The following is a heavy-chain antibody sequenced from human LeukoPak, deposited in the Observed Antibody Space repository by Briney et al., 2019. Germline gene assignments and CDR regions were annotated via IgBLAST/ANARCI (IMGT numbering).Heavy chain of an antibody. CDR1: GFIFSTYG. CDR3: ATSSPRNYFDH. Sequence: GGSLRLSCVASGFIFSTYGLDWVRQSPGRGLEWVAVIWYDGSQRYYADSVKGRFTISRDDSQNTIYLQMDSLRAEDTAVYYCATSSPRNYFDHWGQGALVTVSS. CDR2: IWYDGSQR. D-gene: IGHD1-14*01. V-gene: IGHV3-33*01. J-gene: IGHJ4*02.